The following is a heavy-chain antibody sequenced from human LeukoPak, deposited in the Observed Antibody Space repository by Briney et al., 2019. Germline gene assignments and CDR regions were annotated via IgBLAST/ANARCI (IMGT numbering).Heavy chain of an antibody. V-gene: IGHV4-59*08. J-gene: IGHJ3*02. D-gene: IGHD6-13*01. CDR2: GYYSGST. Sequence: PSETLSLTCTVSGASPSSSYWSWVRQSPGKGLEWIGYGYYSGSTYYNPSLRSRVTISVDMSKNQFSLRLNSVTAADTAVYYCARPIYTSSWYAFDIWGQGTTVTVSS. CDR1: GASPSSSY. CDR3: ARPIYTSSWYAFDI.